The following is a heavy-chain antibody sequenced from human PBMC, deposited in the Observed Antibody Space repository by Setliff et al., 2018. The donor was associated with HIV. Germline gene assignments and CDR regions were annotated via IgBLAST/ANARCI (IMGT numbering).Heavy chain of an antibody. CDR1: GITFSSYW. D-gene: IGHD3-22*01. J-gene: IGHJ3*02. Sequence: PGGSLRLSCVASGITFSSYWMSWVRQAPGKGLEWVANIKQDGSERSYVDSVKGRFTISRDNAKNTLYLQMNSLRVEDTAVYYCAREDSSGYSFNIWGQGTMVTVSS. CDR2: IKQDGSER. CDR3: AREDSSGYSFNI. V-gene: IGHV3-7*01.